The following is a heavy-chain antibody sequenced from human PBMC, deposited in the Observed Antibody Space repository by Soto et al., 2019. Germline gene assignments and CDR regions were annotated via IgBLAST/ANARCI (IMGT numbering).Heavy chain of an antibody. CDR1: GFTFTTSA. CDR2: IVVGSGYT. J-gene: IGHJ6*02. Sequence: QMQLVQSGPEVKKPGTSVKVSCKASGFTFTTSAVQWVRQARGQRLEWIGWIVVGSGYTNYAQRFQERVTITRDMSTITAYMEMSSLRSEDTDVYYCASTRAARIPGSYYGMDVWGQGTTVTVSS. V-gene: IGHV1-58*01. D-gene: IGHD6-6*01. CDR3: ASTRAARIPGSYYGMDV.